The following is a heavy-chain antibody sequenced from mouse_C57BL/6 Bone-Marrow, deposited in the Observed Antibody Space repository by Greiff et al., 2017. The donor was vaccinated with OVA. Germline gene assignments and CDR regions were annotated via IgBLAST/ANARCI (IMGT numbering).Heavy chain of an antibody. CDR3: AREDYDYGGFAY. Sequence: QVQLQQSGAELVKPGASVKLSCKASGYTFTSYWMHWVKQRPGQGLEWIGLIHPNSGSTNYNEKFKSKATLTVDKSSNTAYMQLSSLTSEDSAVYYCAREDYDYGGFAYWGQGTLVTVSA. CDR1: GYTFTSYW. V-gene: IGHV1-64*01. D-gene: IGHD2-4*01. CDR2: IHPNSGST. J-gene: IGHJ3*01.